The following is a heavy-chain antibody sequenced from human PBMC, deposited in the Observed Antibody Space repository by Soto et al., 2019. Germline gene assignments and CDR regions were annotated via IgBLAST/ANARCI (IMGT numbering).Heavy chain of an antibody. V-gene: IGHV3-48*01. J-gene: IGHJ4*02. CDR2: ISSSSSTI. CDR3: XXXXXXXXXXXPPAY. CDR1: GFTFSTYS. Sequence: EVQLVESGGGLVQPGGSLRLSCAASGFTFSTYSMNWVXXAXXXXXXXVSYISSSSSTIFYTDSVKGRFTVSRDNAKXXXXXXXXXXXXXXXXXXXXXXXXXXXXXXXPPAYWGQGTMVTVSS.